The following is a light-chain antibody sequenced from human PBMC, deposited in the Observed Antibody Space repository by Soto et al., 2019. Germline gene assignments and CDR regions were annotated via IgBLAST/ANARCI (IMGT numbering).Light chain of an antibody. CDR3: SSFTTSKTHV. J-gene: IGLJ1*01. CDR1: SGDIGAYDY. CDR2: DVT. Sequence: QSVLTQPASVSGSPGQSITISCFGTSGDIGAYDYVCWYQQHPGKAPKLMIYDVTSRPSGVSIRFSASKSGNMASLSISGLQAEDEADYYCSSFTTSKTHVFGTGTKLTVL. V-gene: IGLV2-14*03.